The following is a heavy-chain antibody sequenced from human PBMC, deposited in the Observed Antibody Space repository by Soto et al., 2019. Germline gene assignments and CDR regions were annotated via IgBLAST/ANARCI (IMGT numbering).Heavy chain of an antibody. V-gene: IGHV4-59*01. CDR2: IYYSGST. J-gene: IGHJ5*02. D-gene: IGHD4-17*01. CDR3: AIIGGDYGSNNWIDP. Sequence: QVQLQESGPGLVKHSETLSLTCTVSGASFTRNYWTWIRQSPGKGLEWIGHIYYSGSTKYNPSLKSRVSISIDTTKNRFSLRLTSVTAAYTATYCCAIIGGDYGSNNWIDPWGQGALVTFSS. CDR1: GASFTRNY.